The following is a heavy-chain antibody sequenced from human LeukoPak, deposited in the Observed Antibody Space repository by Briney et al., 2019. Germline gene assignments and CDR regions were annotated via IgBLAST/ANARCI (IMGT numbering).Heavy chain of an antibody. Sequence: GGSLRLSCAASGFTFGSYSMNWVRQAPGKGLEWVSSISSSSSYIYYADSVKGRFTISRDNAKNSLYLQMNSLRAEDTAVYYCARSEDGYVDYWGQETLVTVSS. CDR2: ISSSSSYI. CDR3: ARSEDGYVDY. J-gene: IGHJ4*02. CDR1: GFTFGSYS. V-gene: IGHV3-21*01. D-gene: IGHD5-24*01.